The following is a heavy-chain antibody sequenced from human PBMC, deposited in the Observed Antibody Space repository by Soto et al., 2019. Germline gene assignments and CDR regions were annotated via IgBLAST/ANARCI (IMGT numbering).Heavy chain of an antibody. CDR1: GGSISSGGCC. D-gene: IGHD4-17*01. CDR3: AAADGDYVGPALFLQH. CDR2: IYYSGST. V-gene: IGHV4-31*03. Sequence: PSETLSLTCTVSGGSISSGGCCWIWNPQQPGKGLEWIGYIYYSGSTYYNPSLKSRVTISVDTSKNQFSLKLSSVTAADTAVYYCAAADGDYVGPALFLQHWGQGTLVTVSS. J-gene: IGHJ1*01.